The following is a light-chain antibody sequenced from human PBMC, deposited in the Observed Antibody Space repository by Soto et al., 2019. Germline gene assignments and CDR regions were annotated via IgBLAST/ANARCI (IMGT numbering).Light chain of an antibody. CDR1: QSVSSN. Sequence: EIVMTQSPATLSVSPGERATLSCRASQSVSSNLAWYQQKPGQAPRLLISDASTRATGIPARFSGGGSGTDFTLTISSLEPEDFAVYYCQQRSDWPWTFGQGTKVDIK. J-gene: IGKJ1*01. V-gene: IGKV3-11*01. CDR2: DAS. CDR3: QQRSDWPWT.